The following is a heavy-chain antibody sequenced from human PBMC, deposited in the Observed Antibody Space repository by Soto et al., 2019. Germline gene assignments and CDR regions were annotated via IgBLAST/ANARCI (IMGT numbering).Heavy chain of an antibody. Sequence: SETLSLTCTVSGASISSGDYYWSWIRQPPGKGLEWIGYIYYSGSTYYNPSLKSRVTISVDTSKNQFSLKLSSVTAADTAVYYCAGFSEVAATEINWFDPWGQGTLVTVS. V-gene: IGHV4-30-4*01. CDR3: AGFSEVAATEINWFDP. J-gene: IGHJ5*02. CDR2: IYYSGST. CDR1: GASISSGDYY. D-gene: IGHD2-15*01.